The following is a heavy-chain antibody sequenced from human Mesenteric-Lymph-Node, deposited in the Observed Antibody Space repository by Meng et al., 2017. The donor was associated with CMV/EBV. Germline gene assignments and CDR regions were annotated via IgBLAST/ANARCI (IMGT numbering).Heavy chain of an antibody. Sequence: GESLKISCAASGLTFSDAWMSWVRQAPGKGLEWISTIHGGGAYTYYADSVRGRFTISRDNSKNTLYLQMDSLRAEDTAIYYCAKDLSGWNLDCWGQGTLVTVSS. J-gene: IGHJ4*02. V-gene: IGHV3-23*01. CDR2: IHGGGAYT. D-gene: IGHD1-1*01. CDR1: GLTFSDAW. CDR3: AKDLSGWNLDC.